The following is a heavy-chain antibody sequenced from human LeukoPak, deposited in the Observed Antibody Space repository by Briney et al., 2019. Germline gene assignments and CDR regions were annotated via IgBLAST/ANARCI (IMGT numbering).Heavy chain of an antibody. D-gene: IGHD2-8*01. Sequence: SETLSLTCIVSGGAISSYYWSWIRQPPGKRLEWIGYVYYSGNTNYNPSLKSRVAISIDTSKNQFSLKLSSVTAADTAVYYCARVGNGHFDYWGQGTLVTVSS. CDR1: GGAISSYY. CDR2: VYYSGNT. CDR3: ARVGNGHFDY. V-gene: IGHV4-59*01. J-gene: IGHJ4*02.